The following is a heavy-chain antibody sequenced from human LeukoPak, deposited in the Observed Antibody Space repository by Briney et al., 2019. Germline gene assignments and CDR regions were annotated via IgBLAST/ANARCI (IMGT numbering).Heavy chain of an antibody. V-gene: IGHV4-38-2*01. CDR3: ARIDWNPDY. CDR2: IYRGGIT. CDR1: GYSLSSGYH. D-gene: IGHD3-9*01. Sequence: SETLSLTCSVSGYSLSSGYHWGWIRQPPGKGLEWIGNIYRGGITYYNPSLKSRVTISVDTSKNHFSLRLSSVTAADTAVYYCARIDWNPDYWGQGTLVTVSS. J-gene: IGHJ4*02.